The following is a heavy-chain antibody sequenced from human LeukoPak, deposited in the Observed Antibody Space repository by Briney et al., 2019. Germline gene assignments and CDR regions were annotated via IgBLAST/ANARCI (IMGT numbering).Heavy chain of an antibody. J-gene: IGHJ4*02. CDR2: IYYTGTT. CDR3: ARHLRWGKIDY. Sequence: SETLSPTCTVSGGSISTSSYYWGWIRQPPGKGLEWIGTIYYTGTTYYNPSLKSRITISVDTSKNQVSLKLSSVTAADTAVYYCARHLRWGKIDYWGQGTLVTVSS. V-gene: IGHV4-39*01. CDR1: GGSISTSSYY. D-gene: IGHD7-27*01.